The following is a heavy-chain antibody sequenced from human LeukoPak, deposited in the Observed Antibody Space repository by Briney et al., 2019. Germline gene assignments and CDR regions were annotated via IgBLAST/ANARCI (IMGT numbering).Heavy chain of an antibody. D-gene: IGHD6-13*01. J-gene: IGHJ6*02. V-gene: IGHV3-9*01. CDR1: GFTFDDYA. CDR2: ISWNSGSI. CDR3: AKDVSSTSYYYYGMDV. Sequence: PGGSLRLSCAASGFTFDDYAMHWVRQAPGKGLEWVSGISWNSGSIDYADSVKGRFTISRDNAKNSLSLQMNNLRAEDTALYYCAKDVSSTSYYYYGMDVWGQGTTVTVSS.